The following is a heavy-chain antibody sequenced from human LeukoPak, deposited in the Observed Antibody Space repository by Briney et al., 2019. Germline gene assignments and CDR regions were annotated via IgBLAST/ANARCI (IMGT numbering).Heavy chain of an antibody. D-gene: IGHD3-22*01. Sequence: ASVKVSCKASGYTFTSYYMHWVRQAPGQGLEWMGIINPSGGSTSYAQKFQGRVTMTRDMSTSTVYVELSSLRSEDTAVYYCARGDRITMIVDKTRLDYWGQGTLVTVSS. V-gene: IGHV1-46*01. J-gene: IGHJ4*02. CDR1: GYTFTSYY. CDR2: INPSGGST. CDR3: ARGDRITMIVDKTRLDY.